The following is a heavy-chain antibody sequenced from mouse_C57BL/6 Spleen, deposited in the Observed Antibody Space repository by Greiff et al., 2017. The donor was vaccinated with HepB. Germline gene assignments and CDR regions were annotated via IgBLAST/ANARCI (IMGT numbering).Heavy chain of an antibody. CDR1: GYTFTDYE. D-gene: IGHD2-10*01. Sequence: QVHVKQSGAELVRPGASVTLSCKASGYTFTDYEMHWVKQTPVHGLEWIGAIDPETGGTAYNQKFKGKAILTADKSSSTAYMELRSLTSEDSAVYYCTTGPYSRNGFDSWGQGTTLTVSS. J-gene: IGHJ2*01. CDR3: TTGPYSRNGFDS. V-gene: IGHV1-15*01. CDR2: IDPETGGT.